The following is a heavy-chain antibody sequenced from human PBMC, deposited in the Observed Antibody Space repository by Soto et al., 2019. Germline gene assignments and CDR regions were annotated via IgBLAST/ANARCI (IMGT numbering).Heavy chain of an antibody. Sequence: GASVKVSCKASGYTFTTYYMHWVRQAPGQGLEWMGIINTSGGSITYAQKFQGRVTMTRDTSTSTVYMELSSLRSEDTAVYYCAREDTYGYGSTRGHFDYWGQGTLVTVSS. CDR1: GYTFTTYY. J-gene: IGHJ4*02. V-gene: IGHV1-46*01. D-gene: IGHD5-18*01. CDR2: INTSGGSI. CDR3: AREDTYGYGSTRGHFDY.